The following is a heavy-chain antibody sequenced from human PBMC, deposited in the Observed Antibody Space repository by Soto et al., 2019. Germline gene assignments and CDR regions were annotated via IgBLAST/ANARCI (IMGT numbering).Heavy chain of an antibody. CDR2: ITSTGGTA. D-gene: IGHD6-19*01. Sequence: PGGSLRLSCSASGFAFSSYNMHWVRQAPGKGLERVSTITSTGGTAFYADSVKGRFTISRNNSKNTLYLQMSSLRAEDTAIYYCVKESSPHYYYHGMDVWGQGTTVTVSS. CDR1: GFAFSSYN. CDR3: VKESSPHYYYHGMDV. J-gene: IGHJ6*02. V-gene: IGHV3-64D*06.